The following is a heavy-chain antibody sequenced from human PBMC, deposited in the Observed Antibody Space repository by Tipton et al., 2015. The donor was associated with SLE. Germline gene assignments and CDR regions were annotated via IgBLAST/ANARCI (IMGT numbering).Heavy chain of an antibody. CDR1: GGSISSRTHH. J-gene: IGHJ6*03. V-gene: IGHV4-31*02. CDR2: IYYSEASA. Sequence: LRLSCTVSGGSISSRTHHWCWFRPFPMQHLEFIGHIYYSEASAHYNPSLRGRARISTDVSSNQIYLELKSVTAADTAIYFCAKIVGPTGWPSHLYMDVWGKGRTVTVSS. D-gene: IGHD6-19*01. CDR3: AKIVGPTGWPSHLYMDV.